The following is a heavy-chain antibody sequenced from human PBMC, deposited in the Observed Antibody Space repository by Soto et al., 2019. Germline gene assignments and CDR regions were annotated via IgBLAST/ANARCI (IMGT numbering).Heavy chain of an antibody. J-gene: IGHJ4*02. D-gene: IGHD3-3*01. Sequence: ASVELSCKASGYTFTSYDSNWVRQATGQGLEWMGWMNPNSGNTGYAQKFQGRVTMTRNTSISTAYMELSSLRSEDTAVYYCARRYYDFWSGYLDDYWGQGTLVTVSS. CDR2: MNPNSGNT. V-gene: IGHV1-8*01. CDR3: ARRYYDFWSGYLDDY. CDR1: GYTFTSYD.